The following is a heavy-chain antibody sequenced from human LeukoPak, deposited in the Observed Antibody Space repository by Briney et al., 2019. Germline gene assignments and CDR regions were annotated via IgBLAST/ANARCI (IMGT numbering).Heavy chain of an antibody. Sequence: ASVKVSCNSSGYSFSSYDINWVRQASGQGLGWVGWMNTASGDTGSAQKFQGRVTMTRNTSINTAYMELSSLGSEATAVYYCAREDIVMSNDAFDIWGQGTRVTVSS. CDR2: MNTASGDT. V-gene: IGHV1-8*02. J-gene: IGHJ3*02. D-gene: IGHD2-15*01. CDR3: AREDIVMSNDAFDI. CDR1: GYSFSSYD.